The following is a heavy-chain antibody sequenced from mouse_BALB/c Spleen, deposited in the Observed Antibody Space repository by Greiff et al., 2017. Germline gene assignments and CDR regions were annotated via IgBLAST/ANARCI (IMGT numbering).Heavy chain of an antibody. D-gene: IGHD2-3*01. CDR2: IDPANGNT. Sequence: EVQLQQSGAELVKPGASVKLSCTASGFNIKDTYMHWVKQRPEQGLEWIGRIDPANGNTKYDPKFQGKATITADTSSNTAYLQLSSLTSEDTAVYYCARGYDGYYNYAMDYWGQGTSVTVSS. V-gene: IGHV14-3*02. CDR3: ARGYDGYYNYAMDY. CDR1: GFNIKDTY. J-gene: IGHJ4*01.